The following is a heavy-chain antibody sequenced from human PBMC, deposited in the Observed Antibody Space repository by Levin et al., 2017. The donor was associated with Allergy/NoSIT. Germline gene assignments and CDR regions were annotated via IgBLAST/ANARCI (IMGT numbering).Heavy chain of an antibody. D-gene: IGHD2-15*01. CDR2: IYQSGTT. CDR1: GGSFSGNY. CDR3: SRSPRDCIGGNCYYSYFDS. Sequence: SETLSLTCAVYGGSFSGNYWSWIRQPAGKGLEWIGEIYQSGTTNYNPSLKSRVTISADTSKNQVSLKMTSVTAADTAVYYCSRSPRDCIGGNCYYSYFDSWGQGSLVTVSS. J-gene: IGHJ4*02. V-gene: IGHV4-34*01.